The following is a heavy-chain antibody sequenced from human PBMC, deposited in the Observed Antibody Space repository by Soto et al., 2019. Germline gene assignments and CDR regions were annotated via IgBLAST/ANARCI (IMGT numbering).Heavy chain of an antibody. Sequence: GGSLRLSCAASGFTFSSYAMSWVRQAPGKGLEWVSAISGSGGSTYYADSVKGRFTISRDNSKNTLYLQMNSLRAEDTAVYYCAKDPEGIAADPWEYYYGMDVWGQGTTVTVSS. CDR1: GFTFSSYA. CDR3: AKDPEGIAADPWEYYYGMDV. J-gene: IGHJ6*02. D-gene: IGHD6-13*01. CDR2: ISGSGGST. V-gene: IGHV3-23*01.